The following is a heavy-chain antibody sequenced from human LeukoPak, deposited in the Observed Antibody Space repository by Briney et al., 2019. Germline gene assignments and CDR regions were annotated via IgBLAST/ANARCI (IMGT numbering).Heavy chain of an antibody. D-gene: IGHD3-3*01. CDR3: AREGRFWSGYGLDY. CDR2: IYYSGST. CDR1: GGSISSGDYY. V-gene: IGHV4-30-4*08. J-gene: IGHJ4*02. Sequence: SQTLSLTCTVPGGSISSGDYYWSWIRQPPGKGLEWIGYIYYSGSTYYNPSLKSRVTISVDTSKNQFSLKLSSVTAADTAVYYCAREGRFWSGYGLDYWGQGTLVTVSS.